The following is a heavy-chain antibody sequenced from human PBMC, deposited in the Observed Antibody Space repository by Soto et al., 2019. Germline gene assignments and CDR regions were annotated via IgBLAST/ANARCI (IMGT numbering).Heavy chain of an antibody. CDR1: GFTFSSYG. CDR3: AKEIGEHLWLFDY. J-gene: IGHJ4*02. CDR2: ISYDVSNK. Sequence: GGSLSLSCAASGFTFSSYGMHWVRQAPGEGLEWVAVISYDVSNKYYADSVKGRFTISRDNSKNTLYLQMNSLRAEDTAVYYCAKEIGEHLWLFDYWGQGTLVTVSS. V-gene: IGHV3-30*18. D-gene: IGHD5-18*01.